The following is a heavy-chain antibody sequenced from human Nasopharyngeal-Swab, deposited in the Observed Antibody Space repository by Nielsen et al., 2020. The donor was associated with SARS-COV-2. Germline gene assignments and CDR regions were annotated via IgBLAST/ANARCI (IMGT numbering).Heavy chain of an antibody. CDR3: AREVLRFLEWLLTDYYYYGMDV. J-gene: IGHJ6*02. CDR2: ISYDGSNK. D-gene: IGHD3-3*01. V-gene: IGHV3-30*03. Sequence: VRQAPGKGLEWVAVISYDGSNKYYADSVKGRFTISRDNSKNTLYLQMNSLRAEDTVVYYCAREVLRFLEWLLTDYYYYGMDVWGQGTTVTVSS.